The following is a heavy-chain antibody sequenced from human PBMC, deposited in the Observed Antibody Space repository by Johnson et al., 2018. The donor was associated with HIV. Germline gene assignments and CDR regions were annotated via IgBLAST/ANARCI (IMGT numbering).Heavy chain of an antibody. CDR1: GFTFSNYD. Sequence: VQLVESGGGVVQPGRSLRLSCAASGFTFSNYDIHWVRQPPGKGLEWVAVISYDGSNKYYADSVKGRFTISRDNSKNTLYLQMNSLRAEDTAVFYCARDRGYLDAFDIWGQGTMVTVSS. CDR3: ARDRGYLDAFDI. D-gene: IGHD1-26*01. CDR2: ISYDGSNK. V-gene: IGHV3-30-3*01. J-gene: IGHJ3*02.